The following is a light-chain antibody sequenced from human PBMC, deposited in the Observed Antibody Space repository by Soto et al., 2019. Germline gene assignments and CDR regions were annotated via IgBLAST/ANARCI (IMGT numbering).Light chain of an antibody. CDR1: SSDVGRYNY. J-gene: IGLJ2*01. Sequence: SALTQPASVSGSPGQSITISCTGTSSDVGRYNYVSWYQQHPGKAPKLMIYEVSNRPSGVSSRFSGSKSGNTASLTISGLQAEDEADYYCSSYTSSSTLLFGGGTKLTVL. CDR3: SSYTSSSTLL. V-gene: IGLV2-14*01. CDR2: EVS.